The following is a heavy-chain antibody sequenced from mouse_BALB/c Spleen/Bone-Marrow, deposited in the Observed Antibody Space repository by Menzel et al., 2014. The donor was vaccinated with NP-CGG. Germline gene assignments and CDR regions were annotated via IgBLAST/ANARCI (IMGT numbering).Heavy chain of an antibody. Sequence: VKVVESGPGLVSPSQRLSITCTVSGFSLTSYGLHWVRQPPGKGLEWLGVIWADGSTNYNSALMSRLSISKDNSKSQVFLKMNSLQTDDTAMYYCARSHYPYYSDYWGQGTTLTVSS. J-gene: IGHJ2*01. D-gene: IGHD1-2*01. CDR3: ARSHYPYYSDY. CDR2: IWADGST. CDR1: GFSLTSYG. V-gene: IGHV2-9*02.